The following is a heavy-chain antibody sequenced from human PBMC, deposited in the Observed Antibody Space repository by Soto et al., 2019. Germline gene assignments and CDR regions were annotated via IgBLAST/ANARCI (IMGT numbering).Heavy chain of an antibody. V-gene: IGHV3-49*03. CDR3: SRGFYANTSYPRFDF. CDR2: IRSKAYGETT. Sequence: GGSLRLSCTGSGFTFGDNAVSWFRQAPGKGLECVGFIRSKAYGETTDYAASVKGRFTISRDDSRTIAYLRMNSLKTEDTATYYCSRGFYANTSYPRFDFWGQGTLVTSPQ. CDR1: GFTFGDNA. D-gene: IGHD2-21*01. J-gene: IGHJ4*02.